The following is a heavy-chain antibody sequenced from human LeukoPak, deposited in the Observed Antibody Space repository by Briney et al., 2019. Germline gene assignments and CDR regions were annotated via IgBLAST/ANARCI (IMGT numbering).Heavy chain of an antibody. Sequence: PGGSLRLSCAASGFTFSSYSMNWVRQAPGKGLEWVSSISSSSYIYYADSVKGRFTISRDNAKNSLYLQMNSLRAEDTAVYYCARDRYYYDSSGLSWGQGTLVTVSS. J-gene: IGHJ4*02. V-gene: IGHV3-21*01. CDR1: GFTFSSYS. D-gene: IGHD3-22*01. CDR3: ARDRYYYDSSGLS. CDR2: ISSSSYI.